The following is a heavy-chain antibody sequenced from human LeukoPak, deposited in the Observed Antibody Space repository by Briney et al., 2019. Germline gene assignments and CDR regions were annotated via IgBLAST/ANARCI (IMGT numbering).Heavy chain of an antibody. CDR2: ITGSGGST. CDR3: AKDPLQGYYMDV. V-gene: IGHV3-23*01. D-gene: IGHD4-11*01. J-gene: IGHJ6*03. CDR1: GFTFSSHS. Sequence: GGSLRLSCAASGFTFSSHSMSWVRQAPGKGLEWVSAITGSGGSTYYADSVKGRFTISRDNSKNTLYLQMNSLRAEDTAVYYCAKDPLQGYYMDVWGKGTTVTVSS.